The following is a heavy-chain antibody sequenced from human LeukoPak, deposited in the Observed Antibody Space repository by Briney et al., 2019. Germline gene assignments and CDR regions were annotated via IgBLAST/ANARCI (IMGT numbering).Heavy chain of an antibody. J-gene: IGHJ6*02. Sequence: ETLSLTCSVSGNSISSGHYWGWIRQTPGKGLEWVSVIYSGGSTYYADSVKGRFTISRDNSKNTLYLQMNSLRAEDTAVYYCARDLGFGESLIYYYYGMDVWGQGTTVTVSS. CDR1: GNSISSGHY. D-gene: IGHD3-10*01. V-gene: IGHV3-66*01. CDR3: ARDLGFGESLIYYYYGMDV. CDR2: IYSGGST.